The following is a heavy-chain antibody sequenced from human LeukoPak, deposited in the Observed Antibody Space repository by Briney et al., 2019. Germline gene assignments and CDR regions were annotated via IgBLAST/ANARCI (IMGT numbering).Heavy chain of an antibody. CDR2: IKEDGSEK. V-gene: IGHV3-7*01. CDR3: ARDLTPLIQLWPRTLDYNYGMDV. CDR1: GFTFSSYA. J-gene: IGHJ6*02. Sequence: TGGSLRLSCAASGFTFSSYAMSWVRQAPGKGLEWVANIKEDGSEKYYVDFVKGRFTISRDNANNSLYLQMNSLRAEDTAVYYCARDLTPLIQLWPRTLDYNYGMDVWGQGTTVTVSS. D-gene: IGHD5-24*01.